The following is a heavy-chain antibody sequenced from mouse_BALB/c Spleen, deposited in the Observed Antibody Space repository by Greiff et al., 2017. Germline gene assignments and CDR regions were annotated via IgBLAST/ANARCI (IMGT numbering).Heavy chain of an antibody. J-gene: IGHJ3*01. CDR1: GFTFSSFG. CDR3: ARSDGYRY. CDR2: ISSGSSTI. V-gene: IGHV5-17*02. D-gene: IGHD2-3*01. Sequence: EVQLVESGGGLVQPGGSRKLSCAASGFTFSSFGMHWVRQAPEKGLEWVAYISSGSSTIYYADTVKGRFTISRDNPKNTLFLQMTSLRSEDTAMYYCARSDGYRYWGQGTLVTVSA.